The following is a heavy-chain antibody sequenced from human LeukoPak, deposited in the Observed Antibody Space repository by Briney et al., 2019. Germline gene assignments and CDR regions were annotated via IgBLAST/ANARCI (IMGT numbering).Heavy chain of an antibody. Sequence: GASVKVSCKASGYTFTGYFMHWVQQAPGQGLEWMGRINPDSGATNYAQKFQGRVTMTRDTSITTTYMELRLTSDDTAVYYCAREGGQWELLDYWGQGTVVTVSS. J-gene: IGHJ4*02. CDR1: GYTFTGYF. CDR3: AREGGQWELLDY. V-gene: IGHV1-2*06. D-gene: IGHD1-26*01. CDR2: INPDSGAT.